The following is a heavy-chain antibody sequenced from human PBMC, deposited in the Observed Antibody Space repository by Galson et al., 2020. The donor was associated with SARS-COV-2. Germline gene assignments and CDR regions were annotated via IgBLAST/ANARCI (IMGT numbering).Heavy chain of an antibody. CDR2: IYSEGSST. J-gene: IGHJ4*02. V-gene: IGHV3-74*01. D-gene: IGHD7-27*01. CDR1: GFTFSIYW. CDR3: ARGDMGNDYFDY. Sequence: GGSLRLSCAASGFTFSIYWMHWVRQAPGKGLVWVSRIYSEGSSTSYADSVKGRFTISGDNAKNTLYLQMNSLRAEDTAVYYCARGDMGNDYFDYWGQGTLGTVSS.